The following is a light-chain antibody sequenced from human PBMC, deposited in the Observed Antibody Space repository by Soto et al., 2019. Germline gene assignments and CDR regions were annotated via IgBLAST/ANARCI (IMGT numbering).Light chain of an antibody. Sequence: QCLLTQPASGSGSPGQSIAISCTRNSSDVGAYNYVFWYQQYPGKAPKLIIYDVTNRPSGVSDRFSGSKSGNTASLTISGLQAEDEADYYCTSYTTSSTYVFGTGTKVTVL. V-gene: IGLV2-14*01. J-gene: IGLJ1*01. CDR1: SSDVGAYNY. CDR3: TSYTTSSTYV. CDR2: DVT.